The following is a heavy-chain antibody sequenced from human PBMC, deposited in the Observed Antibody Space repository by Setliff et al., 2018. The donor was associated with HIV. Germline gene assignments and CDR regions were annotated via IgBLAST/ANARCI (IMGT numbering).Heavy chain of an antibody. D-gene: IGHD3-10*01. J-gene: IGHJ4*02. CDR2: IYTSGST. Sequence: ASETLSLTCTVSGGSMSTYYWSWIRQPPGKGLEWIGYIYTSGSTNYNPSLKSRLTISVDTSKNQFSLKLSSVTAADTAIYYCARSRVRGVIIKGYWGQGTPVTVSS. V-gene: IGHV4-4*08. CDR1: GGSMSTYY. CDR3: ARSRVRGVIIKGY.